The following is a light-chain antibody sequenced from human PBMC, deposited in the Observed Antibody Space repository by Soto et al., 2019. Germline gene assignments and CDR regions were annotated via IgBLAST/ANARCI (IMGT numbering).Light chain of an antibody. CDR2: DVF. J-gene: IGKJ5*01. CDR3: QHYNNWPS. V-gene: IGKV3-15*01. Sequence: EVVMTQSPATLSVSLGERATLSCRASQTVSRNLAWYQQRPGQAPRLLIYDVFTRAAGIPARFSGSGSETEFTLIIRILPYEDVAVYYCQHYNNWPSFGQGTRLEIK. CDR1: QTVSRN.